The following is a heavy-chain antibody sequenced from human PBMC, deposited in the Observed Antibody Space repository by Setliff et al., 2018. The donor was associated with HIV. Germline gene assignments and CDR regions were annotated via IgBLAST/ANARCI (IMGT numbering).Heavy chain of an antibody. CDR2: IHHSGGT. CDR3: ARLPDINSWPFDY. Sequence: SETLSLTCTVSGASISSGAYYWTWIRQPPGKGLEWIGYIHHSGGTQYNPSPMSRLTMSVDSSKNQFSLSLSSVTAADTAVYYCARLPDINSWPFDYWARGTLVTVSS. V-gene: IGHV4-61*08. CDR1: GASISSGAYY. D-gene: IGHD6-13*01. J-gene: IGHJ4*02.